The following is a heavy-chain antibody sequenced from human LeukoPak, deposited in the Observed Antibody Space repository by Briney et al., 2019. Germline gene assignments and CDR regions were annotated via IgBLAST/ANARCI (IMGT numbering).Heavy chain of an antibody. Sequence: SETLSLTCTVSGGSISSYYWSWIRQPPGKGLEWIGYIYYSGSTNYNPSLRSRVTISVDTSKNQFSLKLSSVTAADTAVYYCARDRRYYYDSSGYGSDWFDSWGQGTLVTVSS. CDR2: IYYSGST. J-gene: IGHJ5*01. CDR1: GGSISSYY. V-gene: IGHV4-59*01. CDR3: ARDRRYYYDSSGYGSDWFDS. D-gene: IGHD3-22*01.